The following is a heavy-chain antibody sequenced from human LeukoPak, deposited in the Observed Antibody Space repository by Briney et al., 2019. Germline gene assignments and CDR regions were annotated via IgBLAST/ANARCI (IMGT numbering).Heavy chain of an antibody. D-gene: IGHD3-22*01. CDR1: GFSFSSYG. CDR3: AKYYRENSGASPLDY. CDR2: IRYDGSNK. J-gene: IGHJ4*02. V-gene: IGHV3-30*02. Sequence: GGSLRLSCVAPGFSFSSYGMHWVRQAPGKGLEWVAFIRYDGSNKYYADSVKGRFTISRDNSKNTLYLQMNSLRVEDTALYYCAKYYRENSGASPLDYWGQGTRVTVSS.